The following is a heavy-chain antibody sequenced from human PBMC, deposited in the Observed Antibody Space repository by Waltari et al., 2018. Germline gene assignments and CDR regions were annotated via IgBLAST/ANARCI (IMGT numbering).Heavy chain of an antibody. J-gene: IGHJ6*03. CDR1: GGTFSSYA. D-gene: IGHD4-4*01. Sequence: QVQLVQSGAEVKKHGSSVKVSCKASGGTFSSYAISWVRQAPGQGLEWMGGIIPIFGTANYAQKFQVRVTITADKSTSTAYMELSSLRTEDTVVYYCASPGNREKYYYYMDVWGKGTTVTVSS. CDR3: ASPGNREKYYYYMDV. CDR2: IIPIFGTA. V-gene: IGHV1-69*14.